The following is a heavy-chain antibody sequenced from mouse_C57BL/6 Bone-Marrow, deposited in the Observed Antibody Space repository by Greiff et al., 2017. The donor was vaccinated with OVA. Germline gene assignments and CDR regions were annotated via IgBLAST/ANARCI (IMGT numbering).Heavy chain of an antibody. J-gene: IGHJ1*03. V-gene: IGHV1-19*01. D-gene: IGHD1-1*01. CDR2: INPYNGGT. CDR3: ARDYYGSTWYFDV. Sequence: VHVKQSGPVLVKPGASVKLSCKASGYTFTDYYMNWVKQSHGKSLEWIGVINPYNGGTSYNQKFKGKATLTVDKSSSTAYMELNSLTSEDSAVYYCARDYYGSTWYFDVWGTGTTVTVSS. CDR1: GYTFTDYY.